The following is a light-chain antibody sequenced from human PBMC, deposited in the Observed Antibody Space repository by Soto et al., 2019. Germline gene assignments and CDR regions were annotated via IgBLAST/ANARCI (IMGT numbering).Light chain of an antibody. CDR3: VAWENSLNVYGV. J-gene: IGLJ2*01. CDR1: SSNIGSNT. V-gene: IGLV1-44*01. CDR2: SNN. Sequence: QSVLTQPPSASWTPGQRVTISCSGSSSNIGSNTVNWYPQIPGTATKLVIYSNNQRPSGVPDRFSGSKSGTSASLAISGLQSEDEDEYYCVAWENSLNVYGVVGGGTKLTV.